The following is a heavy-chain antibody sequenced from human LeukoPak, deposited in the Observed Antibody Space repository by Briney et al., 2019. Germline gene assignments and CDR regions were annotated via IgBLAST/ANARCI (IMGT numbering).Heavy chain of an antibody. Sequence: SETLSLTCAVYGGSFSGYYWSWIRQPPGKGLEWIGEINHSGSTNYNPSLKSRVTISVDTSKNQFSLKLSSVTAADTAVYYCARRPLWFGELFYYYYMDVWGKGTTVTISS. CDR3: ARRPLWFGELFYYYYMDV. CDR2: INHSGST. D-gene: IGHD3-10*01. J-gene: IGHJ6*03. CDR1: GGSFSGYY. V-gene: IGHV4-34*01.